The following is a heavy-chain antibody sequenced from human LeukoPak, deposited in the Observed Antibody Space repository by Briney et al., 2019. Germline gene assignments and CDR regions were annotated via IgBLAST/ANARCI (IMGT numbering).Heavy chain of an antibody. CDR3: IIVVVPAGRRGYFDY. D-gene: IGHD2-2*01. Sequence: SVKVSCKASGGTFSSYAISWVRQAPGQGLEWMGGIIPIFGTANYAQKFQGRVTITTDESTSTAYMELSSLRSEDTAVYYCIIVVVPAGRRGYFDYWGQGTLVTVSS. J-gene: IGHJ4*02. CDR2: IIPIFGTA. V-gene: IGHV1-69*05. CDR1: GGTFSSYA.